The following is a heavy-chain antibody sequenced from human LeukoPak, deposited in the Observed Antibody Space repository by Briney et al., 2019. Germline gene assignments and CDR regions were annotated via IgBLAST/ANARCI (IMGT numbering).Heavy chain of an antibody. J-gene: IGHJ4*02. CDR1: GGSISSGSYY. V-gene: IGHV4-61*02. CDR3: AREAGLMGALPTSDY. D-gene: IGHD1-26*01. CDR2: IYTSGST. Sequence: SQTLSLTCTVSGGSISSGSYYWRWIRQPAGKGLEWIGRIYTSGSTNYNPSLKSRVTISVDTSKNQFSLKLSSVTAADTAVYYCAREAGLMGALPTSDYWGQGTLVTVSS.